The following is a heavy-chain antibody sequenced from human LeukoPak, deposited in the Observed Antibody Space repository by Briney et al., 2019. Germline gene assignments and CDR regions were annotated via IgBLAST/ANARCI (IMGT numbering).Heavy chain of an antibody. D-gene: IGHD3-10*01. V-gene: IGHV3-48*02. CDR3: ARYGSGTSYITNYFDY. CDR1: GFTFSSYS. J-gene: IGHJ4*02. CDR2: ISSDSRTI. Sequence: GGSLRLSCAASGFTFSSYSMNWVRQAPGKGLEWVSYISSDSRTIYYADSVKGRFTISRDNAKNSLYLQMRSLRDEDTAVYYCARYGSGTSYITNYFDYWGQGTLVTVSS.